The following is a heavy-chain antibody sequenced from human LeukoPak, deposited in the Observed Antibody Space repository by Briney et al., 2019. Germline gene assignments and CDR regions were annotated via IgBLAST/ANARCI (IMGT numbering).Heavy chain of an antibody. Sequence: SETLSLTCAVYGGSFSGYYWSWIRQPPGKGLEWIGEINHSGSTNYNPSLKSRVTISVDTSKNQFSLKLSSVTAADTAVYYCARNYYYVGAFDIWDQGTMVTVSS. J-gene: IGHJ3*02. D-gene: IGHD3-22*01. V-gene: IGHV4-34*01. CDR2: INHSGST. CDR1: GGSFSGYY. CDR3: ARNYYYVGAFDI.